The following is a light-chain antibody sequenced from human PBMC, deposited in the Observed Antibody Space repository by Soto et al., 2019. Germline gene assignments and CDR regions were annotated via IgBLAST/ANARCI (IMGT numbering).Light chain of an antibody. Sequence: QPVLTQPASVSGSPGQSITISCTGSSGDLGTYNLVSWYQQHPGKAPKLMLYEGSQRPSGVSNRFSGSKSGNTASLTISGLQADDEADYYCCAYAGSSTYVFGTGTKLTVL. V-gene: IGLV2-23*01. CDR1: SGDLGTYNL. CDR2: EGS. CDR3: CAYAGSSTYV. J-gene: IGLJ1*01.